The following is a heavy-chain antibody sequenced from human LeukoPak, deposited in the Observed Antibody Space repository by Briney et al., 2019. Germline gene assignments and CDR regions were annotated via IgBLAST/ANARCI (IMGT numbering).Heavy chain of an antibody. Sequence: GASVKVSCTASGYTFTGYYMHWVRQAPGQGLEWMGWINPNSGGTNYAQKFQGRVTMTRDTSISTAYMELSRLRSDDTAVYYCARVPYCSSTSCYGNYYYYYMDVWGKGTTVTVSS. J-gene: IGHJ6*03. CDR2: INPNSGGT. V-gene: IGHV1-2*02. CDR3: ARVPYCSSTSCYGNYYYYYMDV. CDR1: GYTFTGYY. D-gene: IGHD2-2*01.